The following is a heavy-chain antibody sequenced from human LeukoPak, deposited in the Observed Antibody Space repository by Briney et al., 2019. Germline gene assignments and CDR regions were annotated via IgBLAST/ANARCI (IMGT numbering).Heavy chain of an antibody. J-gene: IGHJ4*02. CDR3: AKGRSLMVRGAIIRGDLDY. V-gene: IGHV3-23*01. CDR1: GFTFSSYA. Sequence: GGSLRLSCAASGFTFSSYAMSWVRQAPGKGLEWVSAISGSGGSTYYADSVKGRFTISRDNSKNTLYLQMNSLRAEDTAVYYCAKGRSLMVRGAIIRGDLDYWGQGTLVTVSS. CDR2: ISGSGGST. D-gene: IGHD3-10*01.